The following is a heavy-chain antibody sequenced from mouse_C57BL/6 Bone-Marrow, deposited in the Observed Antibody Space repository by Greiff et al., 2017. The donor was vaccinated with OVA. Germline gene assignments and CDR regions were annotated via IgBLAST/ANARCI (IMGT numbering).Heavy chain of an antibody. CDR2: IYPGSGNT. D-gene: IGHD2-5*01. Sequence: VKLMESGAELVRPGASVKLSCKASGYTFTDYYINWVKQRPGQGLEWIARIYPGSGNTYYNEKFKGKATLTAEKSSSTAYMQLSSLTSEDSAVYFCARRPTYYSNYGFAYWGQGTLVTVSA. V-gene: IGHV1-76*01. J-gene: IGHJ3*01. CDR1: GYTFTDYY. CDR3: ARRPTYYSNYGFAY.